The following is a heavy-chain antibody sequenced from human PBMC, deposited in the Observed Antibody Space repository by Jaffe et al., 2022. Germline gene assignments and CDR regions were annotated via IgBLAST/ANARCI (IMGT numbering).Heavy chain of an antibody. V-gene: IGHV3-9*01. CDR1: GFTFDDYA. CDR2: ISWNSGSI. D-gene: IGHD6-13*01. Sequence: EVQLVESGGGLVQPGRSLRLSCAASGFTFDDYAMHWVRQAPGKGLEWVSGISWNSGSIGYADSVKGRFTISRDNAKNSLYLQMNSLRAEDTALYYCAKSTTDDSSLTTYYFDYWGQGTLVTVSS. CDR3: AKSTTDDSSLTTYYFDY. J-gene: IGHJ4*02.